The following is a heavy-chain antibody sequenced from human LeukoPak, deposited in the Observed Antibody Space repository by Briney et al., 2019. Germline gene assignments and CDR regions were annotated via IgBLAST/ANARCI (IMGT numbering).Heavy chain of an antibody. V-gene: IGHV3-7*01. CDR1: GFTFSSYA. CDR3: AREGYYFEY. J-gene: IGHJ4*02. CDR2: IKQDGSEK. Sequence: GGSLRLSCAASGFTFSSYAMSWVRQAPGKGLEWVANIKQDGSEKYYVDSVKGRVTISRDNAKNSLYLQMNSLRAEDTAVYYCAREGYYFEYWGQGTLVTVSS.